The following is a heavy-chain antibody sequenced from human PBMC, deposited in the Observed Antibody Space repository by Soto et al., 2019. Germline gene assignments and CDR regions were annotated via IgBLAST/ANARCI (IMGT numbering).Heavy chain of an antibody. D-gene: IGHD1-26*01. CDR3: ARQVGNYFDY. J-gene: IGHJ4*02. CDR1: GGSISSYH. CDR2: IYYSGDT. Sequence: QVQLQESGPGLVKPSETLSLTCTVSGGSISSYHWSWIRQPPGKGLEWIGYIYYSGDTNYNPSLKSRVTISVDTSKNPFSLKLSSVTAADTAVYYCARQVGNYFDYWGQGTLVTVSS. V-gene: IGHV4-59*08.